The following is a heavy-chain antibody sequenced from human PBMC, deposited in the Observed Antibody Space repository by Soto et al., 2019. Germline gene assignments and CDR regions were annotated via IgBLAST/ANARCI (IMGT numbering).Heavy chain of an antibody. V-gene: IGHV1-2*02. D-gene: IGHD6-19*01. J-gene: IGHJ4*02. CDR1: GYTFSGFY. CDR2: INPNSGGT. Sequence: QVLLLQSGAEVKKPGASVKVSCKASGYTFSGFYMHWVRQAPGQGLEWMGWINPNSGGTKSAQKFQGRVTMTRDTAISTAYMELSRLTSAHTAVYYCARAAVTRTAGLDVLGQGTQVTVS. CDR3: ARAAVTRTAGLDV.